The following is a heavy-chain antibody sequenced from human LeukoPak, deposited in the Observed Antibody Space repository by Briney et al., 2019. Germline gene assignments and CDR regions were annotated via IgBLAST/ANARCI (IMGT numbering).Heavy chain of an antibody. Sequence: SETLSLTCSVSGGSISNSRYWGWIRQPPGKGLEWIASTHYSGTTYYNPSLKSRVTMSVDTSKNQFSLKLTSVTAADTAIYYCARRTVTNAGNYFDPWGQGTLVTVSP. J-gene: IGHJ5*02. CDR2: THYSGTT. CDR1: GGSISNSRY. CDR3: ARRTVTNAGNYFDP. D-gene: IGHD4-17*01. V-gene: IGHV4-39*01.